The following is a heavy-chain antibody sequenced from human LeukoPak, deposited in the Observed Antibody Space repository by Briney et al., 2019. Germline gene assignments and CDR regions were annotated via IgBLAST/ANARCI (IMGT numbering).Heavy chain of an antibody. CDR2: INHSGST. CDR1: GGSFSGYY. D-gene: IGHD3-10*01. CDR3: AKSGYGVVRGYDY. Sequence: KTSETLSLTCAVYGGSFSGYYWSWIRQPPGKGLEWIGEINHSGSTNYNPSLKSRVTISVDTSKNQFSLKLSSVTAADTAVYYCAKSGYGVVRGYDYWGQGILVTVSS. V-gene: IGHV4-34*01. J-gene: IGHJ4*02.